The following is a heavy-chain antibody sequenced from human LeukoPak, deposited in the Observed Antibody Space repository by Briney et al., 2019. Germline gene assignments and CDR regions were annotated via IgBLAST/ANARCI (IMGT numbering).Heavy chain of an antibody. J-gene: IGHJ3*02. Sequence: PSETLSLTCAVYGGSFSGYYWSWIRQPPGKGLEWIGEINHSGSTNYNPSLKSRVTISVDTSKNQFSLKLSSVTAADTAVYYCAGGVPAAPDDAFDIWGQGTMVTVSS. V-gene: IGHV4-34*01. CDR3: AGGVPAAPDDAFDI. CDR1: GGSFSGYY. D-gene: IGHD2-2*01. CDR2: INHSGST.